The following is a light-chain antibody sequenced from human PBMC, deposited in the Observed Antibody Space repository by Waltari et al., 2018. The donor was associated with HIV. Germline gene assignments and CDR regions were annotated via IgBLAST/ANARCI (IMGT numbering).Light chain of an antibody. J-gene: IGLJ3*02. CDR1: SSDVGGHTY. CDR2: DVS. V-gene: IGLV2-14*03. Sequence: QSALTQPASVSGSPGQSITISCTGTSSDVGGHTYVSWYQPHPGKAPKLRIYDVSNRPSGVSNRFSGSKSGNTASLTISGLQAEDEADYYCSSYTSNITRVFGGGTKLTVL. CDR3: SSYTSNITRV.